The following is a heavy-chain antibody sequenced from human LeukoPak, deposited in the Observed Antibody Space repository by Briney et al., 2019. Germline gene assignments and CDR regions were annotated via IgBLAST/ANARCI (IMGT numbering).Heavy chain of an antibody. D-gene: IGHD6-13*01. V-gene: IGHV3-21*01. CDR3: ARAIAAAGTSSWFDP. J-gene: IGHJ5*02. CDR1: GFTFSEYA. CDR2: ISSSSSYI. Sequence: GGSLRLSCAASGFTFSEYAMTWVRQAPGKGLEWVSSISSSSSYIYYADSVKGRFTISRDNAKNSLYLQMNSLRAEDTAVYYCARAIAAAGTSSWFDPWGQGTLVTVSS.